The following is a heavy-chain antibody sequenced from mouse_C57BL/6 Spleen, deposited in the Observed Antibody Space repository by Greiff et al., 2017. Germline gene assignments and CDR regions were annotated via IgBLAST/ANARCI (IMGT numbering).Heavy chain of an antibody. CDR1: GYAFSSYW. D-gene: IGHD1-1*01. J-gene: IGHJ1*03. CDR2: IYPGDGDT. V-gene: IGHV1-80*01. Sequence: QVQLKQSGAELVKPGASVKISCKASGYAFSSYWMNWVKQRPGKGLEWIGQIYPGDGDTNYNGKFKGKATLTADKSSSTAYMQLSSLTSEDSAVYFCAREVNYYGSSYGYFDVWGTGTTVTVSS. CDR3: AREVNYYGSSYGYFDV.